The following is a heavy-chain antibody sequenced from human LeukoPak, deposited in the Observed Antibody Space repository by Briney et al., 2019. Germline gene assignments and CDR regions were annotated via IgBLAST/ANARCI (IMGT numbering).Heavy chain of an antibody. J-gene: IGHJ4*02. CDR3: ARKEMAYDY. CDR1: GGSISSGGYS. CDR2: IYHSGST. V-gene: IGHV4-30-2*01. Sequence: SETLSLTCAVSGGSISSGGYSWSWIRRPPGKGLEWIGYIYHSGSTYYNPSLKSRVTISADRSKNQFSLKLSSVTAADTAVYYCARKEMAYDYWGQGTLVTVSS. D-gene: IGHD5-24*01.